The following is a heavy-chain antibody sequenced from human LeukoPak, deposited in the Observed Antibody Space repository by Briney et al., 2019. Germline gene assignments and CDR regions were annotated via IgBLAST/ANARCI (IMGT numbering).Heavy chain of an antibody. J-gene: IGHJ4*02. V-gene: IGHV3-11*01. CDR3: ARREAAGRCFDY. CDR1: VFTFSDYY. D-gene: IGHD6-13*01. Sequence: GGSLRLSCAVSVFTFSDYYMSWIRQAPGKGLEWVSYISSGGSTISHADSVKGRFTISRDNAENSLYLQMNSLRAEDTAVYYCARREAAGRCFDYWGQGTLITVSS. CDR2: ISSGGSTI.